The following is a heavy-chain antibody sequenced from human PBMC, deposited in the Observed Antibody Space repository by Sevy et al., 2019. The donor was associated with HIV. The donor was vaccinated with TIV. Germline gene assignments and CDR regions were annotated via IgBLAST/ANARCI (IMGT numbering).Heavy chain of an antibody. CDR3: AREGCSKPHDY. CDR2: FSFGCGKI. D-gene: IGHD2-2*01. Sequence: GGSLRLSCAASGFTFSNYAMSWVRQAPGKGLEWVSTFSFGCGKINYADSVKGRFTISRDNSKNTLYLQMNSLRAEDTALYYCAREGCSKPHDYRGQGTLVTVSS. V-gene: IGHV3-23*01. J-gene: IGHJ4*02. CDR1: GFTFSNYA.